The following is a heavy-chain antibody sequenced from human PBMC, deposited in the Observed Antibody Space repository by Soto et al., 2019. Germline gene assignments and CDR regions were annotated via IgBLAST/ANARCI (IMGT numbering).Heavy chain of an antibody. V-gene: IGHV3-23*01. J-gene: IGHJ4*02. CDR3: AKNYNWNFVVEY. CDR1: GFPFSNHA. D-gene: IGHD1-7*01. Sequence: EVQLLESGGDFVQPGRSLRLSCAASGFPFSNHAMSWVRQAPGKGLEWLSAISATGGSTYYADSVRGRFSIPRDNSKNTVFLQMDSLTAEDTAVYFCAKNYNWNFVVEYWGRGTLVTVS. CDR2: ISATGGST.